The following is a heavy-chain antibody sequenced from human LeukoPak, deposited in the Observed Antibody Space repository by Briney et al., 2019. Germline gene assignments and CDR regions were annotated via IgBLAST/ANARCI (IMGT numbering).Heavy chain of an antibody. CDR1: GLTFSNYW. CDR3: AGGMGYITDY. CDR2: IKQDGSAE. V-gene: IGHV3-7*01. Sequence: QPGGSLRLSCVASGLTFSNYWMNWVRQAPGKGLEWVANIKQDGSAENYVDSVRGRFTISRDNAKNSVYLQMNSLRDDGTAVYYCAGGMGYITDYWGQGILVTVSS. J-gene: IGHJ4*02. D-gene: IGHD1-1*01.